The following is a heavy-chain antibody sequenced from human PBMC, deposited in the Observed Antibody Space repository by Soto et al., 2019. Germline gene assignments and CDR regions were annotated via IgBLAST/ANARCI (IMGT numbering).Heavy chain of an antibody. J-gene: IGHJ4*02. CDR3: TRGPRSTSTGTGAF. D-gene: IGHD1-1*01. CDR1: GFTFSMYW. V-gene: IGHV3-74*01. CDR2: INDDGIST. Sequence: GGSLRLSCAASGFTFSMYWMHWVRQVPGKGPEWVSRINDDGISTNYADSVKGRFTISRDNAKNTLYLQMNALRVEDTAVYYCTRGPRSTSTGTGAFWGQGALVTVSS.